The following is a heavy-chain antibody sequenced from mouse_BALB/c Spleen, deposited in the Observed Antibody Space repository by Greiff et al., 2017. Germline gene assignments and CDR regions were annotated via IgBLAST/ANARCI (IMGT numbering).Heavy chain of an antibody. CDR3: ARHERYYYGSSYGFDY. Sequence: EVKVVESGGDLVKPGGSLKLSCAASGFAFSSYDMSWVRQTPEKRLEWVAYISSGGGSTYYPDTVKGRFTISRDNAKNTLYLQMSSLKSEDTAMYYCARHERYYYGSSYGFDYWGQGTTLTVSS. CDR1: GFAFSSYD. J-gene: IGHJ2*01. D-gene: IGHD1-1*01. V-gene: IGHV5-12-1*01. CDR2: ISSGGGST.